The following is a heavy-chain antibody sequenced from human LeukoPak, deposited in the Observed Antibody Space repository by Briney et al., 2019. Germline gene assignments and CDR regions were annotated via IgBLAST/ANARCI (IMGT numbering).Heavy chain of an antibody. CDR3: ARSRYYDSSGYGT. CDR1: GFTFSSYA. V-gene: IGHV3-30-3*01. D-gene: IGHD3-22*01. CDR2: ISYDGSNK. J-gene: IGHJ5*02. Sequence: GGSLRLSCAASGFTFSSYAMHWVRQAPGKGLEWVAVISYDGSNKYYADSVKGRFTISRDNSKNTLYLQMNSLRAEDTAVYYCARSRYYDSSGYGTWGQGTLVTVSS.